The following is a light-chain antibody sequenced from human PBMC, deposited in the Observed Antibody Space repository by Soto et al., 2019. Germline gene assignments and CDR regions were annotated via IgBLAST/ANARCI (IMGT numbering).Light chain of an antibody. CDR2: EVS. CDR3: NSYTSSRTLV. J-gene: IGLJ3*02. CDR1: SSDVGGYNF. V-gene: IGLV2-14*01. Sequence: HSVLTQPASVSGSPGQSITISCTGTSSDVGGYNFVSWYQQHPGKAPKLMIYEVSNRPSGVSNRFSGSKSGNTASLTISGLQAEDEADYYCNSYTSSRTLVFGGGTKVTVL.